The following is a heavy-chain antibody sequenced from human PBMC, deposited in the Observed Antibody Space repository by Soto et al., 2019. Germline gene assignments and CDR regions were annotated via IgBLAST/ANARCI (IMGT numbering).Heavy chain of an antibody. Sequence: PSETLSLTCTVSGGFISSTSFYLGWIRPPPGKGLEWIGSIYYSGSTYYNPSLKSRVTISVDTSKNQFSLKLSSVTAADTAVYYCTRGLSNPGWFDPWGQGTLVTVSS. D-gene: IGHD4-4*01. CDR3: TRGLSNPGWFDP. CDR2: IYYSGST. CDR1: GGFISSTSFY. J-gene: IGHJ5*02. V-gene: IGHV4-39*07.